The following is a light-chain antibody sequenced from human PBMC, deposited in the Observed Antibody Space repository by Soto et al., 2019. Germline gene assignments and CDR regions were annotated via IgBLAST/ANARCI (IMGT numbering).Light chain of an antibody. J-gene: IGKJ5*01. CDR3: QQYSNWPRT. CDR2: AAS. V-gene: IGKV3-15*01. Sequence: IVMTQSPATLSVSAGERATLSCRASQSVRTNLAWYQQKPGQAPRLLIYAASTRATGIPARFSGSGSGADFTLTISSLEPEDFAVYYCQQYSNWPRTFGQGTRLEIK. CDR1: QSVRTN.